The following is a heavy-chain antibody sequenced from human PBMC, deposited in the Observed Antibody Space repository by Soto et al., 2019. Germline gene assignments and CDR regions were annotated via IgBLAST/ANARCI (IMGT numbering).Heavy chain of an antibody. V-gene: IGHV3-30*04. Sequence: HPGGSLRLSCEASGFTLSRYTIHWVRQPPGKGLEWVALISSDGTNEHYADSVKGRFTLSRDNYKNTVFLQMDSLSGEDTAVYYCVRYSGYDYFFDKWGQGTLVTVSS. CDR3: VRYSGYDYFFDK. CDR1: GFTLSRYT. D-gene: IGHD5-12*01. J-gene: IGHJ4*02. CDR2: ISSDGTNE.